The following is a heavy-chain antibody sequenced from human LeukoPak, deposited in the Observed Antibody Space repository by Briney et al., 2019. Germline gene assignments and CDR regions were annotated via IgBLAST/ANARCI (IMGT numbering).Heavy chain of an antibody. CDR3: ARDQLFYYYDSSGYYTPPYYFDY. J-gene: IGHJ4*02. D-gene: IGHD3-22*01. CDR2: FSGSGGST. CDR1: GFTFSSYA. Sequence: GGSLRLSCAASGFTFSSYAMSWVRQAPGKGLECISGFSGSGGSTGYADSVKGRFTISRDNAKNSLYLQMNSLRAEDTALYYCARDQLFYYYDSSGYYTPPYYFDYWGQGTLITVSS. V-gene: IGHV3-20*04.